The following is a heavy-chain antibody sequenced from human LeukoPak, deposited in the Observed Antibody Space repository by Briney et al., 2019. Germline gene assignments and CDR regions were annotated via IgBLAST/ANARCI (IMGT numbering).Heavy chain of an antibody. Sequence: SETLSLTCTVSGGSISSYYWSWIRQPPGKGLEWIGYIYYSGSTNYNPSLKSRVTISVDTSKNQFSLKLSSVTAADTAVYYCARWILYSSGSYSDYWGQGTLVTVSS. V-gene: IGHV4-59*01. CDR3: ARWILYSSGSYSDY. CDR2: IYYSGST. CDR1: GGSISSYY. J-gene: IGHJ4*02. D-gene: IGHD3-10*01.